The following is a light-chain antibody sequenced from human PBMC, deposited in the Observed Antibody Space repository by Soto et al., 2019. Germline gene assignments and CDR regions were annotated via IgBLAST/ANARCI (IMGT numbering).Light chain of an antibody. CDR1: SSNIGSNT. CDR2: NDN. J-gene: IGLJ1*01. CDR3: AEWDETLIDV. Sequence: QSVLTQPPSASGTPGQTVTISCSGSSSNIGSNTVSWYQQLPGAAPTLLIYNDNERPSGVPDRFSGSKSGTSASLAISGLQSEDEADYYCAEWDETLIDVFGTGTKLTVL. V-gene: IGLV1-44*01.